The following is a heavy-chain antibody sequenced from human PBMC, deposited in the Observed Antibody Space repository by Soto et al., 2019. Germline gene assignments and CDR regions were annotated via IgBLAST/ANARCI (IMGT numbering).Heavy chain of an antibody. CDR2: IKQEGSEE. D-gene: IGHD6-13*01. J-gene: IGHJ6*02. Sequence: EVQLVESGGGLVQPAGSLSLSCVDSGVTFSSYWMSWVRQAPVKGQEWVGNIKQEGSEENYVDSVKGRFTISRDNAKNSMYLQMNSLGAEDTAVYYCARIAASGRGWDVWGQGTTVVVSS. CDR3: ARIAASGRGWDV. V-gene: IGHV3-7*01. CDR1: GVTFSSYW.